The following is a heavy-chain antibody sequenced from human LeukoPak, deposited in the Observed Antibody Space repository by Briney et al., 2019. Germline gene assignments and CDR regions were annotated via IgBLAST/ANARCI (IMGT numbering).Heavy chain of an antibody. D-gene: IGHD1-1*01. V-gene: IGHV3-23*01. CDR2: IRGTGEST. Sequence: GGSLRLSCAASGFTFTSIAMTWVRQAPGKGLEWVSTIRGTGESTHYADSVKGRFIISRDKSKNMLYLQMSALRAEDTALFYCAKGQELEDGVFDSWGQGTLVTVSS. J-gene: IGHJ4*02. CDR1: GFTFTSIA. CDR3: AKGQELEDGVFDS.